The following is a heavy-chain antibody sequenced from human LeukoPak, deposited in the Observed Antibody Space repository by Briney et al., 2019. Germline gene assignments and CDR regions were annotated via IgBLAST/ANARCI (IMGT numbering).Heavy chain of an antibody. Sequence: ASVKVSCKASGYTFSRFGINWVRQAPGQGLEWMGWVNVYNGYTRYTEKFQGRVTMTTDTSTSTAYMELRTVRSDDTAVYYCARGRSSGFAYDAFDIWGQGTMVTVSS. CDR3: ARGRSSGFAYDAFDI. V-gene: IGHV1-18*01. CDR2: VNVYNGYT. D-gene: IGHD3-22*01. J-gene: IGHJ3*02. CDR1: GYTFSRFG.